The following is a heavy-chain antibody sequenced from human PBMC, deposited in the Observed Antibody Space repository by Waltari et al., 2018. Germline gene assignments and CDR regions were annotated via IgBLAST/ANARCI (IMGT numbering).Heavy chain of an antibody. CDR3: APMLGNWFDP. J-gene: IGHJ5*02. CDR1: GYTLTELS. CDR2: FGPEDGET. Sequence: QVQLVQSGAAVKKPGASVKVSCKVSGYTLTELSIHWLRQAPGKGLEWMGGFGPEDGETSYAQKFQGRDTITEDKSTDTAYMELSSLRSEDTAVDYCAPMLGNWFDPWGQGTLVTVSS. V-gene: IGHV1-24*01. D-gene: IGHD1-26*01.